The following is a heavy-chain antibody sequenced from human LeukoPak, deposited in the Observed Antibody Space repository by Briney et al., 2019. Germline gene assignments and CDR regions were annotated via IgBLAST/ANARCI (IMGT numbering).Heavy chain of an antibody. D-gene: IGHD3-10*01. V-gene: IGHV3-23*01. J-gene: IGHJ4*02. Sequence: GGSLRLSCAASGFTYSSRGMNWVRQAPGKGLEWVSGISPSGGITYYTDSVKGRFTISRDNSKNTVSLQMNSLRAEDTAVYYCAKDLSVIFYFDYWGQGTLVTVSS. CDR1: GFTYSSRG. CDR3: AKDLSVIFYFDY. CDR2: ISPSGGIT.